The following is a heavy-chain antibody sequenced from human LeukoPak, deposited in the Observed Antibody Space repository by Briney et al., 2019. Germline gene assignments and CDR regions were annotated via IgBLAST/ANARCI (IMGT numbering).Heavy chain of an antibody. CDR2: ISSSGSTI. J-gene: IGHJ6*03. Sequence: GGSLRLSCAASGFTFSSYEMNWVRQAPGKGLEWVSYISSSGSTIYYADSVKGRFTISRDNAKNSLYLQMNSLRAEDTAVYYCARGLHPSYYYYYMDVWGKGTTVTVSS. V-gene: IGHV3-48*03. CDR3: ARGLHPSYYYYYMDV. CDR1: GFTFSSYE. D-gene: IGHD4-11*01.